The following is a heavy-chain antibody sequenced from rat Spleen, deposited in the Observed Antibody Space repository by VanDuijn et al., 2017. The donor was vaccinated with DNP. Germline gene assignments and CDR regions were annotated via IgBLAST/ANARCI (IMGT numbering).Heavy chain of an antibody. CDR3: ARFGPDLDY. CDR2: ISYSGTT. J-gene: IGHJ2*01. CDR1: GYSITSNY. V-gene: IGHV3-1*01. Sequence: EVQLQESGPGLVKPSQSLSLTCSVTGYSITSNYWAWIRKGPGHKMEWLGYISYSGTTGYNPSLKSRISITRDTSKNQFLLQLNSVTSEDTATYYCARFGPDLDYWGQGVMVTVSS. D-gene: IGHD3-1*01.